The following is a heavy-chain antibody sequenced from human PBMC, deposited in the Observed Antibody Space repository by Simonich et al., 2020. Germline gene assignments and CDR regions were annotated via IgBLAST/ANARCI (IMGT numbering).Heavy chain of an antibody. J-gene: IGHJ3*02. D-gene: IGHD3-16*01. CDR1: GFTFSSYS. Sequence: EVQLVESGGGLVKPGGSLRLSCAASGFTFSSYSMNWVRQAPVKGLEWVSSISSSSSYIYYADSVKGRFTSARDNAKNSLYLQMNSLRAEDTAVYYCAREQARGGAFDIWGQGTMVTVSS. CDR3: AREQARGGAFDI. V-gene: IGHV3-21*01. CDR2: ISSSSSYI.